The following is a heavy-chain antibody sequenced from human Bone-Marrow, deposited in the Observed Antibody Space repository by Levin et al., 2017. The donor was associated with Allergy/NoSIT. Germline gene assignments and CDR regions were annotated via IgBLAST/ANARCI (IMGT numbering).Heavy chain of an antibody. Sequence: GESLKISCAAFGFMFSGYAMNWVRQAPGKGLEWVSFVSGSGRSTYYADSVKGRFTISRDNSKKTVYLQMNSLRADDTAVYYCAFLKGGDYYYGMDVWGQGTTVTVSS. V-gene: IGHV3-23*01. CDR3: AFLKGGDYYYGMDV. CDR1: GFMFSGYA. D-gene: IGHD1-26*01. J-gene: IGHJ6*02. CDR2: VSGSGRST.